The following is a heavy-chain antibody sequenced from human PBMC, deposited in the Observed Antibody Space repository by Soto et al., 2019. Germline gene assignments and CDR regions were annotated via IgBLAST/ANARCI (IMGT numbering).Heavy chain of an antibody. D-gene: IGHD6-13*01. V-gene: IGHV1-69*08. J-gene: IGHJ4*02. CDR3: AREEQQLGYFDY. CDR1: GGTFSSYT. CDR2: IIPILGIA. Sequence: QVQLVQSGAEVKKPGSSVKVSCKASGGTFSSYTISWVRQAPGQGLEWMGRIIPILGIANYAQKFQGRVTITADKSTSTDYMELSSLRSEDTAVYYCAREEQQLGYFDYWGQGTLVTVSS.